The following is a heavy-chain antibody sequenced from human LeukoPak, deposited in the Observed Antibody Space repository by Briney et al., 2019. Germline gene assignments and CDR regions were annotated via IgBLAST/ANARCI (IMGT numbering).Heavy chain of an antibody. V-gene: IGHV4-59*01. J-gene: IGHJ4*02. CDR3: ARTGYHRKDFDY. CDR1: GGSISSYY. CDR2: IYYSGST. D-gene: IGHD3-9*01. Sequence: SETLSLTCTVYGGSISSYYWSWIRQPPGKGLEWIGYIYYSGSTNYNPSLKSRVTISVDTSKNQFSLKLSSVAAADTAVYYCARTGYHRKDFDYWGQGTLVTVSS.